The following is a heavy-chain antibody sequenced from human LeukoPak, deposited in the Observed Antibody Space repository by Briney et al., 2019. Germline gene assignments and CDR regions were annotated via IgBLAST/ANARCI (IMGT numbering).Heavy chain of an antibody. CDR3: ASVSGWYGQYFQH. J-gene: IGHJ1*01. CDR1: GFTFSSYW. Sequence: PGGSLRLSCAASGFTFSSYWMYWVRQAPGKGLVWVSRINSDGSTTSYADSVKGRFTISRDNAKNTLYLQMNSLRAEDTAVYYCASVSGWYGQYFQHWGQGTLVTVSS. V-gene: IGHV3-74*01. CDR2: INSDGSTT. D-gene: IGHD6-19*01.